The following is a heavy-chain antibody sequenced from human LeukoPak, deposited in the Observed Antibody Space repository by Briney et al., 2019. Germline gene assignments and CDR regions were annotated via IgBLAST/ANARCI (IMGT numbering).Heavy chain of an antibody. V-gene: IGHV4-34*01. CDR1: GGSFSGYS. D-gene: IGHD3-10*01. CDR2: RNHSGST. Sequence: SETLSLTCAVYGGSFSGYSWSWIRQPPGKGLEWIGERNHSGSTTYNPSLKSRVAISADTSKNQFTLKLSSVTAADTAVYYCARVSKYFGSGSHWYFDLWGRGTLVTVSS. J-gene: IGHJ2*01. CDR3: ARVSKYFGSGSHWYFDL.